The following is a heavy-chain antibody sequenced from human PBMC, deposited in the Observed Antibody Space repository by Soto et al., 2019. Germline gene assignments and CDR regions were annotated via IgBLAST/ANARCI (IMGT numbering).Heavy chain of an antibody. D-gene: IGHD2-2*01. J-gene: IGHJ4*02. CDR1: GFTFSSYA. Sequence: GGSLRLSCAASGFTFSSYAMSWVRQAPGKGLEWVSAISGSGGSTYYADSVKGRFTISRDNSKNTLYLQMNSLRAEDTAVYYCAKEWMRYCSSTSCFQPFFDYWGQGTLVTVSS. CDR3: AKEWMRYCSSTSCFQPFFDY. V-gene: IGHV3-23*01. CDR2: ISGSGGST.